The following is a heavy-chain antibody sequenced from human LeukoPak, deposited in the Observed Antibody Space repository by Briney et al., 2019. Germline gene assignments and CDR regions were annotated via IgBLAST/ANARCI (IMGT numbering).Heavy chain of an antibody. D-gene: IGHD3-3*01. J-gene: IGHJ4*02. Sequence: ALVKVSCKASGYTFTSYGISWVRQAPGQGLEWMGWISAYNGNTNYAQKLQGRVTMTTDTSTSTAYMELRSLRSDDTAVYYCARGLIEYDFWSGYYFSYFDYWGQGTLVTVSS. CDR2: ISAYNGNT. V-gene: IGHV1-18*01. CDR1: GYTFTSYG. CDR3: ARGLIEYDFWSGYYFSYFDY.